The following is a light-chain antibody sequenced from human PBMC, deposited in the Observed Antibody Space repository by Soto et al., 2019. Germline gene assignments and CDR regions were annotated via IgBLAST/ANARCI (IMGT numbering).Light chain of an antibody. CDR2: EVT. CDR1: SSDVGGYNY. V-gene: IGLV2-8*01. J-gene: IGLJ2*01. Sequence: QSALTQPPSASGSPGQSVTISCTGTSSDVGGYNYVSWYQQYPGKAPKLMIYEVTKRPSGVPDRFSGSKSGGSASLTVSGRQAEDEADYYCSSYAGSNNLLFGGGTKLTVL. CDR3: SSYAGSNNLL.